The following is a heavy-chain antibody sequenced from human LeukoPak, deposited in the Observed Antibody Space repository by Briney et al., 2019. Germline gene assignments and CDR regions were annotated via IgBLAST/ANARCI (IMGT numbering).Heavy chain of an antibody. CDR1: GYTFTGYY. V-gene: IGHV1-2*02. CDR3: ARDNGDYGDFDY. CDR2: INPNSGGT. Sequence: ASVEVSCKASGYTFTGYYMHWVRQAPGQGLEWMGWINPNSGGTNYAQKFQGRVTMTRDTSISTAYMELSRLRSDDTAVYYCARDNGDYGDFDYWGQGTLVTVSS. J-gene: IGHJ4*02. D-gene: IGHD4-17*01.